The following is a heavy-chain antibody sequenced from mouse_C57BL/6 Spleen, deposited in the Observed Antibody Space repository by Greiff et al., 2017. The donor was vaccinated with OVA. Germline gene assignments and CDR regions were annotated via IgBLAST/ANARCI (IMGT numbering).Heavy chain of an antibody. J-gene: IGHJ4*01. CDR2: IYPGDGDT. CDR1: GYAFSSSW. Sequence: VQLQQSGPELVKPGASVKISCKASGYAFSSSWMNWVKQRPGKGLEWIGRIYPGDGDTNYNGKFKGKATLTADKSSSTAYMQLSSLTSEDSAVYFCARSGYGFHYYAMDYWGQGTSVTVSS. CDR3: ARSGYGFHYYAMDY. D-gene: IGHD2-2*01. V-gene: IGHV1-82*01.